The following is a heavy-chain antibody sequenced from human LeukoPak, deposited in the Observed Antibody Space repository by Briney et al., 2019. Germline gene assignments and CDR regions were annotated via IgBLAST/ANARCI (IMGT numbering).Heavy chain of an antibody. Sequence: GGSLRLSCAASGFTFSSYGMHWVRQAPGKGLEWVAVISYDGSNKYYADSVKGRFTISRDNSKNTLYLQMNSLRAEDTPVYYCAKEDAFDIWGQGTMVTVSS. V-gene: IGHV3-30*18. CDR3: AKEDAFDI. J-gene: IGHJ3*02. CDR1: GFTFSSYG. CDR2: ISYDGSNK.